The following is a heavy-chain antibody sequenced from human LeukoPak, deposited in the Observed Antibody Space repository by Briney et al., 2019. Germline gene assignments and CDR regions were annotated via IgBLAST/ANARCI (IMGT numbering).Heavy chain of an antibody. CDR3: AKDGSTSGYSSSWTPYGMDV. D-gene: IGHD6-13*01. J-gene: IGHJ6*02. CDR1: GFTFSSYG. V-gene: IGHV3-30*18. Sequence: GGSLRLSCAASGFTFSSYGMHWVRQAPGKGLEWVAVISYDGSNKYYADSVKGRFTISRDNSKNTLYLQMNSLRAEDTAVYYCAKDGSTSGYSSSWTPYGMDVWGQGTTVTVSS. CDR2: ISYDGSNK.